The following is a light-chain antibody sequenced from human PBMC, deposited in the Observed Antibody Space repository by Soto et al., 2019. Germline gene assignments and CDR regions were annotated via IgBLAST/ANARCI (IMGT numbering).Light chain of an antibody. CDR1: SVSSNY. V-gene: IGKV1-9*01. CDR3: QQLENYPSA. J-gene: IGKJ4*01. Sequence: IQLTPSPSCLPAPVGACVSINCLTRSVSSNYLAWYKQKPGKAPRLLIYAASTRQSGIPSRFSGSGSGTEFTLTISSLQPEDFATYYCQQLENYPSAFGGGTKVDIK. CDR2: AAS.